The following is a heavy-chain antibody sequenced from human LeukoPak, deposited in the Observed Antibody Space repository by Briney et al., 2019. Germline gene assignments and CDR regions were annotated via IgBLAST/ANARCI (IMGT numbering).Heavy chain of an antibody. CDR2: ISYDGSNK. J-gene: IGHJ4*02. D-gene: IGHD2-2*02. Sequence: GRSLRLSCAASGFTFSSYGMHWVRQAPGKGLEWVAVISYDGSNKYYADSVKGRFTISRDNSKNTLYLQMNSLRAEDTAVYYCATQYQLLYAYFDYWGQGTLVTVSS. CDR1: GFTFSSYG. CDR3: ATQYQLLYAYFDY. V-gene: IGHV3-30*03.